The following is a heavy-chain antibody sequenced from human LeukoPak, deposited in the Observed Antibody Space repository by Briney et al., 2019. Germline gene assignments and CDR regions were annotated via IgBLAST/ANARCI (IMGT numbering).Heavy chain of an antibody. D-gene: IGHD3-10*01. CDR2: ISSSSSYT. Sequence: PGGSLRLSCAASGFTFSDYYMSWIRQAPGKGLEWVSYISSSSSYTNYADSVKGRFTTSRDNAKNSLYLQMNSLRAEDTAVYYCARFGQSANWFDPWGQGTLVTVSS. CDR3: ARFGQSANWFDP. V-gene: IGHV3-11*06. CDR1: GFTFSDYY. J-gene: IGHJ5*02.